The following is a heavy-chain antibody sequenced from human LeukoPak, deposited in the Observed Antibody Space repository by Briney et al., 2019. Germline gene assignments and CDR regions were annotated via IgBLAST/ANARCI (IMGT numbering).Heavy chain of an antibody. CDR1: GFTFSSYA. V-gene: IGHV3-30*04. CDR3: ARDRVVTPDAFDI. CDR2: ISYDGSNK. Sequence: GRSLRLSCAASGFTFSSYAMHWVRQAPGKGLEWVAVISYDGSNKYYADSVKGRFTISRDNSKNTLYLQMNSLRAEDTAVYYCARDRVVTPDAFDIWGQGTMVTVSS. J-gene: IGHJ3*02. D-gene: IGHD4-23*01.